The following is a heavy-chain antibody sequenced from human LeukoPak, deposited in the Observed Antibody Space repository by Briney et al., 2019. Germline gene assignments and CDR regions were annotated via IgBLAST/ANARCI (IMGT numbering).Heavy chain of an antibody. CDR1: GFTFSSYS. J-gene: IGHJ4*02. D-gene: IGHD3-3*01. CDR2: ISSSSSYI. CDR3: VRHGEWTYNY. V-gene: IGHV3-21*01. Sequence: GGSLRLSCAASGFTFSSYSMNWVRQAPGKGLEWVSSISSSSSYIYYADSVKGRFTISRDNAKNSLYLQMNSLRAEDTAVYHCVRHGEWTYNYWGQGTLVTVSS.